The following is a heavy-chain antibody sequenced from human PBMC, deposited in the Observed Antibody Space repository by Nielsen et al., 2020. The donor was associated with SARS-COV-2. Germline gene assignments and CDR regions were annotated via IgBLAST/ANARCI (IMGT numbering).Heavy chain of an antibody. V-gene: IGHV3-9*01. Sequence: GGSLRLSCAASGFTFDDYAMHWVRQAPGKGLEWVSGISWNSGSIGYADSVKGRFTISRDNSKNTLYLQMNSLRAEDTAVYYCARKYSGSYLGYFDYWGQGTLVTVSS. J-gene: IGHJ4*02. CDR2: ISWNSGSI. CDR3: ARKYSGSYLGYFDY. CDR1: GFTFDDYA. D-gene: IGHD1-26*01.